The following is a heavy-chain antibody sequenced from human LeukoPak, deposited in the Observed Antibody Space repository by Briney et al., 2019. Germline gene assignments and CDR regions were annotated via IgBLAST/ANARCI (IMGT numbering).Heavy chain of an antibody. V-gene: IGHV4-59*12. D-gene: IGHD4-17*01. Sequence: SETLSLTCNVSGASMSSNYWSWIRQPPGKGLEWIGYIYHSGNTNYSPSLESRVTMSVDESKNQFSLKLSSVTAADTAVYYCARGEDGDYYFQHWGQGTLVTVSS. J-gene: IGHJ1*01. CDR3: ARGEDGDYYFQH. CDR2: IYHSGNT. CDR1: GASMSSNY.